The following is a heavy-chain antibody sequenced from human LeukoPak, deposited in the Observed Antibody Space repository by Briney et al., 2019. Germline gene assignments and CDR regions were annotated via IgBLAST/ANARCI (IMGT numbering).Heavy chain of an antibody. Sequence: PSQTLSLTCTVSGGSISSGGYYWSWIRQHPGKGLEWIGYIYYSGSTYYNPSLKSRVTISVDTSKNQLSLKLSSVTAADTAVYYCARGDFIGYYYDSSGYLDYWGQGTLVTVSS. CDR2: IYYSGST. CDR1: GGSISSGGYY. CDR3: ARGDFIGYYYDSSGYLDY. V-gene: IGHV4-31*03. D-gene: IGHD3-22*01. J-gene: IGHJ4*02.